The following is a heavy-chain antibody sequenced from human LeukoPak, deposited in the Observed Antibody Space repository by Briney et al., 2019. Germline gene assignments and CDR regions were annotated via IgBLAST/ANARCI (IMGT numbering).Heavy chain of an antibody. CDR3: AKVLYGDFDAFDM. Sequence: GGSLRLSCAASGCTFSSYGMSWVRQAPGKGLEWVSLISGSGSSTYYADSVKGRFNISRDNSKNTLYLQMNSLRAEDTAVYYCAKVLYGDFDAFDMWGQGTKVTVSS. D-gene: IGHD4-17*01. J-gene: IGHJ3*02. V-gene: IGHV3-23*01. CDR1: GCTFSSYG. CDR2: ISGSGSST.